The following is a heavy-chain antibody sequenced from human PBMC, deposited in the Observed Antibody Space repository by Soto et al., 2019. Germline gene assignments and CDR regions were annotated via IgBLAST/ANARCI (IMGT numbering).Heavy chain of an antibody. CDR1: GFSLTTHGMH. CDR3: ARTYDYGDYGVLDY. CDR2: IDWDDGK. V-gene: IGHV2-70*04. J-gene: IGHJ4*02. Sequence: SGPTLVNPTQTLTLTCTFSGFSLTTHGMHVSWIRQSPGKALEWLARIDWDDGKLYSTSLRTRLSISKDTSKHQVVLKMTSMAPRDTATYYCARTYDYGDYGVLDYWGQGILVTVSS. D-gene: IGHD4-17*01.